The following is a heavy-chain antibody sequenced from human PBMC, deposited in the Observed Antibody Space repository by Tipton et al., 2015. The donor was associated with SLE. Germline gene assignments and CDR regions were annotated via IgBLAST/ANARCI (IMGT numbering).Heavy chain of an antibody. J-gene: IGHJ4*02. CDR3: ARSAGYGSSWAHFDY. V-gene: IGHV4-59*01. Sequence: TLSLTCTVSGGSINSYYWSWIRQPPGKGLEWIGYVYYTESASYNPSLKSRVTISVDTSKNQFSLKLSSVTAADTAVYYCARSAGYGSSWAHFDYWGQGTLVTVSS. CDR2: VYYTESA. CDR1: GGSINSYY. D-gene: IGHD6-13*01.